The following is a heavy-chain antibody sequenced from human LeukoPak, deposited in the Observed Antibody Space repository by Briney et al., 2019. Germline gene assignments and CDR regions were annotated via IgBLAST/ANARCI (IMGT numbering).Heavy chain of an antibody. Sequence: GGSLRLSCAGSGFIFNNYAMHWVRQPPGKGLEWVSGISWNSGSIDYADSVKGRFTISRDNAKNSLYLQMSSLRAEDTALYYCAKDLEAASYYYYGMDVWGQGTTVTVSS. CDR2: ISWNSGSI. V-gene: IGHV3-9*01. CDR1: GFIFNNYA. J-gene: IGHJ6*02. D-gene: IGHD6-13*01. CDR3: AKDLEAASYYYYGMDV.